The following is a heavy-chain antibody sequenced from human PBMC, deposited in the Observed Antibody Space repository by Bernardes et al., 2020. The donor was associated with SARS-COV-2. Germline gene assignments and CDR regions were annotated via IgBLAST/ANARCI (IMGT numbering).Heavy chain of an antibody. CDR1: GGFISSSSYY. J-gene: IGHJ4*02. Sequence: ETLSLTCTVSGGFISSSSYYWGWIRQPPGKGLEWIGSIYYSGSTYYNPSLKSRVTISVDTSKNQFSLKLSSVTAADTAVYYCSRIITIFGVVPTDFDYWGQETLVTVSS. CDR2: IYYSGST. D-gene: IGHD3-3*01. CDR3: SRIITIFGVVPTDFDY. V-gene: IGHV4-39*01.